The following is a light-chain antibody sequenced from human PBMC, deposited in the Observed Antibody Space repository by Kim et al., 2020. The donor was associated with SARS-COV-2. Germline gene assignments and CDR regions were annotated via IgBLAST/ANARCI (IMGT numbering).Light chain of an antibody. J-gene: IGLJ2*01. CDR2: QDS. CDR3: QAWDSSSVV. V-gene: IGLV3-1*01. CDR1: KLGDKY. Sequence: VTPGQTASITCSGDKLGDKYACWYQHKPGQSPVLVIYQDSKRPSGIPGRFSGSNSGNTATLTISGTQAMDEADYYCQAWDSSSVVFGGGTKLTVL.